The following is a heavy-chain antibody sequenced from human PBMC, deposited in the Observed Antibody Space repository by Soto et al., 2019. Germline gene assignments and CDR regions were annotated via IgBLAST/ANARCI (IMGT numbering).Heavy chain of an antibody. Sequence: VQLVESGGAVVQPGRSLRLSCAVSGFTFSSYGMHWVRQAPGKGLEWVAVIWYDGSNKYYGDSVKGRVTISRDNSKNTLYLQMNSLRAEDTAVYYCARDPRKTSVTTSLDYWGQGTLVTVSS. CDR3: ARDPRKTSVTTSLDY. CDR2: IWYDGSNK. CDR1: GFTFSSYG. J-gene: IGHJ4*02. D-gene: IGHD4-17*01. V-gene: IGHV3-33*01.